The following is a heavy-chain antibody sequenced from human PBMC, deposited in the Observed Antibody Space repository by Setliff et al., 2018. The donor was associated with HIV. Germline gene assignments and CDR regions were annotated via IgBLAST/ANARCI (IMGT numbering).Heavy chain of an antibody. J-gene: IGHJ4*02. Sequence: ASVKVSCKASGGTFNNYAISWVRRAPGQGLEWVGGVIPLFGTTNYAQKFQGRVTITADESTNTAHMELNSLRSIDTAMYYCATVFYYNSESYSLDYWGQGMLVTVSS. V-gene: IGHV1-69*13. CDR1: GGTFNNYA. CDR3: ATVFYYNSESYSLDY. CDR2: VIPLFGTT. D-gene: IGHD3-10*01.